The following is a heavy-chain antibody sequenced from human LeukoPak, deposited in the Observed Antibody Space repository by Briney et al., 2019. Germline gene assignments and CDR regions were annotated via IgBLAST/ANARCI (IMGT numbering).Heavy chain of an antibody. CDR1: GGSISSYY. V-gene: IGHV4-59*12. Sequence: SETLSLTCTVSGGSISSYYWSWIRQPPGKGLEWIGYIYYSGSTNYNPSLKSRVTISVDTSKNQFSLKLSSVTAADTAVYYCARDDGSSSWPYYFDYWGQGTLVTVSS. CDR3: ARDDGSSSWPYYFDY. D-gene: IGHD6-13*01. J-gene: IGHJ4*02. CDR2: IYYSGST.